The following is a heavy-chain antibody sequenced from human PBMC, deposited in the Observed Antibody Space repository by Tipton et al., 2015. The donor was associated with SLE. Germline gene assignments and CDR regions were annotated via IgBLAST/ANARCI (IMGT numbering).Heavy chain of an antibody. Sequence: SLRLSCAASGFTFSSYDMHWVRQAPGKGLEWMAFIRFDGSNKYYADSVKGRFTISRDNSKNTLYVQMNSLRPEDTAVYYCAKRRQWLSQYYFDYWGQGTLVTVSP. V-gene: IGHV3-30*02. CDR1: GFTFSSYD. CDR2: IRFDGSNK. J-gene: IGHJ4*02. D-gene: IGHD6-19*01. CDR3: AKRRQWLSQYYFDY.